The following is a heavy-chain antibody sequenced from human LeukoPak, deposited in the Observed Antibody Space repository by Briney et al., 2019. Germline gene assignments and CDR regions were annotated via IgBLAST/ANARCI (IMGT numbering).Heavy chain of an antibody. Sequence: SETLSLTCTVSGGSISGYYWSWIRQPAGKGLEWIGRIYTSGSTNYNPSLKSRVTMSVDTSKNQFSLKLSSVTAADTAVYYCAREVVVITPDAFDIWDQGTMVTVSS. J-gene: IGHJ3*02. CDR1: GGSISGYY. V-gene: IGHV4-4*07. D-gene: IGHD3-22*01. CDR2: IYTSGST. CDR3: AREVVVITPDAFDI.